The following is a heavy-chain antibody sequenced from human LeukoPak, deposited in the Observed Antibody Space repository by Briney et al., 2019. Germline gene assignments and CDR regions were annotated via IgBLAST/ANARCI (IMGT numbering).Heavy chain of an antibody. Sequence: SETLSLTCTVSGVSISSYYWSWIRQPPGKGLEWIGYINYSGSTKYNPSLKSRVTISVDTSENQFSLTLKSVTGADTTVFYCWRARGGYGDYGSWFDPWGQGILVPVS. J-gene: IGHJ5*02. V-gene: IGHV4-59*01. D-gene: IGHD3-16*01. CDR1: GVSISSYY. CDR2: INYSGST. CDR3: WRARGGYGDYGSWFDP.